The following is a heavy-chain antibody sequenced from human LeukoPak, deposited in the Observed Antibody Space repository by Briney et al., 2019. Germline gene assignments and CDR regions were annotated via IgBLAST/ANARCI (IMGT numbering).Heavy chain of an antibody. Sequence: TGGSLRLSCAASGFTFSSYAMSWVRQAPGKGLEWVSAISGSGGSTYYADSVKGRFTISRDNSKNTLYLQMNSLRAEDTAVYYCAKAKVGATTVYYMDVWGKGTTVTISS. CDR2: ISGSGGST. CDR1: GFTFSSYA. D-gene: IGHD1-26*01. V-gene: IGHV3-23*01. J-gene: IGHJ6*03. CDR3: AKAKVGATTVYYMDV.